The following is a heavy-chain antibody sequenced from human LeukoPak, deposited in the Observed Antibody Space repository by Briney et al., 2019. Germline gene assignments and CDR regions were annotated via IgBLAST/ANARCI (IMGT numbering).Heavy chain of an antibody. Sequence: GESLRLSCAASGLTFSNYALSWVRQAPGKGLEWVSSISGTGCSTYYTDSVKGRFTISRDNSKSTLYLQLNSLRAEDTAVYFCAKDALPPDYWGQGTLVTVSS. CDR2: ISGTGCST. V-gene: IGHV3-23*01. CDR3: AKDALPPDY. J-gene: IGHJ4*02. CDR1: GLTFSNYA.